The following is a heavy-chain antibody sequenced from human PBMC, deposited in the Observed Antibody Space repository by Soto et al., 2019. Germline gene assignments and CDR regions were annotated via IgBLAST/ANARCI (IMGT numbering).Heavy chain of an antibody. CDR3: ATSRTSIAVAGETEYYFDY. J-gene: IGHJ4*02. CDR1: GGTFSSYA. V-gene: IGHV1-69*06. Sequence: ASVKVSCKASGGTFSSYAISWVRQAPGQGLEWMGGIIPIFGTANYAQKFQGRVTITADKSTSTAYMELSSLRSEDTAVYYCATSRTSIAVAGETEYYFDYWGQGTLVTVSS. D-gene: IGHD6-19*01. CDR2: IIPIFGTA.